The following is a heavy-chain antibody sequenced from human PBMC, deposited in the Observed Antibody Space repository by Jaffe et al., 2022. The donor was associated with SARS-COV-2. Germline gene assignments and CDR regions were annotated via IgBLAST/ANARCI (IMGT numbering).Heavy chain of an antibody. Sequence: QVQLVQSGAEVKKPGASVKVSCKASGYTFTGNYVHWVRQAPGQGPEWMGWINTYSGGTNYAQKFQGRVTMTRDTSISTAYMELSRLRSDDTAVYYCARVPGMWETLNWGQGTLVTVSS. D-gene: IGHD1-26*01. J-gene: IGHJ4*02. CDR1: GYTFTGNY. V-gene: IGHV1-2*02. CDR3: ARVPGMWETLN. CDR2: INTYSGGT.